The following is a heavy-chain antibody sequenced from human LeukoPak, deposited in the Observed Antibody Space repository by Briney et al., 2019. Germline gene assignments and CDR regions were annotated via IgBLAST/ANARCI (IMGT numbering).Heavy chain of an antibody. CDR2: IYYSGST. V-gene: IGHV4-59*01. CDR3: ARGVPYGDYGLYYYYYMDV. CDR1: GGSISSYY. J-gene: IGHJ6*03. Sequence: SETLSLTCTVSGGSISSYYWSWIRRPPGKGLEWIGYIYYSGSTNYNPSLKSRVTISVDTSKNQFSLKLSSVTAADTAVYYCARGVPYGDYGLYYYYYMDVWGKGTTVTVSS. D-gene: IGHD4-17*01.